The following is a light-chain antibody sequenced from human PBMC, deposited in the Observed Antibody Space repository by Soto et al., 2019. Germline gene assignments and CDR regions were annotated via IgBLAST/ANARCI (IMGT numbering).Light chain of an antibody. CDR3: QQYNNWPLT. CDR2: GAF. CDR1: QSVGNN. J-gene: IGKJ4*01. Sequence: EIVMTQSPATLSVSPGERATLSCRASQSVGNNLAWYQQKPGQAPRLLVYGAFTRATGIPVSFSGSGSGTEFTLTISRLQSEDFAVYYCQQYNNWPLTFGGGTKVETK. V-gene: IGKV3-15*01.